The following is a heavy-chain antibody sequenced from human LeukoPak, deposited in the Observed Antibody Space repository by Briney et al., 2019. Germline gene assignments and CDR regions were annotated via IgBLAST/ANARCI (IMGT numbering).Heavy chain of an antibody. CDR1: GGTFTSYT. CDR3: ARDDADSAYAAGDF. V-gene: IGHV1-69*04. D-gene: IGHD5-12*01. J-gene: IGHJ4*02. CDR2: IIPLLGVA. Sequence: ALVKVSCKASGGTFTSYTFSWVRQAPGHGLEWMGRIIPLLGVANYAQKFQGRVTIIAEKSTSTVYMQLTSLRSEDTAIYYCARDDADSAYAAGDFWGQGTLVTVSS.